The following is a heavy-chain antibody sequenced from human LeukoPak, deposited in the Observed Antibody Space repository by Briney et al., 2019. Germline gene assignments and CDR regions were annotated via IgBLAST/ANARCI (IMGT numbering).Heavy chain of an antibody. CDR1: GGSIRSYY. CDR3: ARVARPDTSGYYHFDY. D-gene: IGHD3-22*01. Sequence: SETLSLTCTVSGGSIRSYYWSWIRQPPGKGLEWIGFIYYCGTTNYNPSLQSRVTISVDTSKNQFSLKLTSVTAADTAVYYCARVARPDTSGYYHFDYWGQGTLVTVSS. V-gene: IGHV4-59*01. CDR2: IYYCGTT. J-gene: IGHJ4*02.